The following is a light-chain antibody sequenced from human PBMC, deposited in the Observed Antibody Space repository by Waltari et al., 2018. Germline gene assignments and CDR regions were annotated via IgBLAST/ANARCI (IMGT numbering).Light chain of an antibody. CDR2: DVS. Sequence: SALTQPASVSGSPGQSITISCTGTSSDVGGYNYVSWYQQHPGKAPKLMIYDVSKRPSGFSNRFSGSKSGNTASLTISGLHAEDEADYYCSSYTSSSVVFGGGTKLTVL. CDR3: SSYTSSSVV. CDR1: SSDVGGYNY. V-gene: IGLV2-14*03. J-gene: IGLJ2*01.